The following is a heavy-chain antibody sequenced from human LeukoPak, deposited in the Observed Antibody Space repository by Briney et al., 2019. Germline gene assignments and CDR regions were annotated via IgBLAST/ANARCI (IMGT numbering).Heavy chain of an antibody. D-gene: IGHD2-21*01. CDR1: GFTFSRYE. CDR3: AKVADVYSVYYFDS. CDR2: INGGGKVI. V-gene: IGHV3-48*03. Sequence: TGGSLRLSSAASGFTFSRYEMNWVRPAPGKGLEWGSYINGGGKVIYSADSGKGRFTITRDNSKNILYLQMNILRAEDTALYYCAKVADVYSVYYFDSWGPGTLVTVSS. J-gene: IGHJ4*02.